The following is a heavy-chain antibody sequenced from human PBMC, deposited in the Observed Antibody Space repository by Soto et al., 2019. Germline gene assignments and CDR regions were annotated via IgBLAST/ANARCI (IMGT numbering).Heavy chain of an antibody. CDR3: AKALGELSTESFDY. V-gene: IGHV3-30*18. CDR1: GFTFSSYA. J-gene: IGHJ4*02. D-gene: IGHD3-16*02. CDR2: MSYDGNNQ. Sequence: QVQLVESGGGVVQPGRSLRLSCVASGFTFSSYAMHWVRQAPGKGLEWVAIMSYDGNNQYYAGSVKGRFTISRDNFKNTLYLQMNSLRAEDAAVYYCAKALGELSTESFDYWGQGILVTVSS.